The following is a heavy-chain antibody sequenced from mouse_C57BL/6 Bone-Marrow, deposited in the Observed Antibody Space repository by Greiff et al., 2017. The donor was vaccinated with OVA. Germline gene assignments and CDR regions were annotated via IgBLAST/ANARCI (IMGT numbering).Heavy chain of an antibody. CDR2: INYDGSST. V-gene: IGHV5-16*01. J-gene: IGHJ1*03. CDR1: GFTFSDYY. D-gene: IGHD3-1*01. CDR3: TRDRGLYWYFDV. Sequence: EVQLVESEGGLVQPGSSMKLSCTASGFTFSDYYMAWVRQVPEKGLEWVANINYDGSSTYYLDSLKSRFIISRDNAKNILYLQMSSLKSEDAATYYCTRDRGLYWYFDVWGKGTTVTVSS.